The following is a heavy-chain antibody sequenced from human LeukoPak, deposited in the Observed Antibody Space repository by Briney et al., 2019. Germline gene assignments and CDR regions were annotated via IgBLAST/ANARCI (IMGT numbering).Heavy chain of an antibody. CDR3: ERTAAAPDY. V-gene: IGHV4-34*01. CDR1: GGSFSGYY. J-gene: IGHJ4*02. Sequence: SETLSLTCAVYGGSFSGYYWSWIRQPPGKGLEWIGEINHSGSTNYNPSLKSRVTISVDTSKNQFSLKLSSVTAADTAVYYCERTAAAPDYWGQGTLVTVSS. D-gene: IGHD6-13*01. CDR2: INHSGST.